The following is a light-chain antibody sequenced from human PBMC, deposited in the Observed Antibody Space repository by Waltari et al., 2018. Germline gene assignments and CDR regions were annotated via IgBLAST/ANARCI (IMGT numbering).Light chain of an antibody. CDR1: SRDVGGYDY. CDR2: NVK. CDR3: NSYTSSASRV. V-gene: IGLV2-14*03. J-gene: IGLJ3*02. Sequence: QSALTQPASVSGSPGQSITIPCTGTSRDVGGYDYVSWYQQPSGKAPKLIIFNVKNRPSGVATRFSGSKSGNTASLTISGLQAEDEAHYYCNSYTSSASRVFGGGTKLTVL.